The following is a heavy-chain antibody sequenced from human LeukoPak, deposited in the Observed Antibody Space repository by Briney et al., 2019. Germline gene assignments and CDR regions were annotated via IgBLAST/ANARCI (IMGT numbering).Heavy chain of an antibody. V-gene: IGHV4-59*01. CDR2: ISYSGTT. Sequence: SETLSLTCTVSGGSISSFYWSWIRQPPGKGLECIGYISYSGTTSHNPSLKSRVTISVDTSKNQFSLKLTSVTAADTAVYYCARDKGLPQAFDLWGQGTMVTVSS. CDR1: GGSISSFY. CDR3: ARDKGLPQAFDL. D-gene: IGHD5/OR15-5a*01. J-gene: IGHJ3*01.